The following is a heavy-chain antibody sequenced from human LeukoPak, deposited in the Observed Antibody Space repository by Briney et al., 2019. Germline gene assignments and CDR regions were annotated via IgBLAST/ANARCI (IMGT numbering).Heavy chain of an antibody. D-gene: IGHD3-3*01. Sequence: SETLSLTCSASGGSISSSSYYWGWIRQPPGKGLEWIGSIYYTGSTYYNPSLKSRVTISVDTSKNQFSLKLSSVTAADTAVYYCARERWSGKVFDYWGQGTLVTVSS. CDR2: IYYTGST. CDR3: ARERWSGKVFDY. V-gene: IGHV4-39*07. J-gene: IGHJ4*02. CDR1: GGSISSSSYY.